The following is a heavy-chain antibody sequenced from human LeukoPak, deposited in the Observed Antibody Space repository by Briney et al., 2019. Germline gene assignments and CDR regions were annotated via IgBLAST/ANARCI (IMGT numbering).Heavy chain of an antibody. CDR1: GYTFTSYD. CDR2: MNPNSGST. CDR3: ARGRSTGYPYYFEY. J-gene: IGHJ4*02. D-gene: IGHD5-12*01. Sequence: ASVKVSCKASGYTFTSYDINWVRQATGQGLEWMGWMNPNSGSTGYAQKFQGRVTITRNTSISTAYMELSGLRSEDTAVYYCARGRSTGYPYYFEYWGQGTLATVSS. V-gene: IGHV1-8*03.